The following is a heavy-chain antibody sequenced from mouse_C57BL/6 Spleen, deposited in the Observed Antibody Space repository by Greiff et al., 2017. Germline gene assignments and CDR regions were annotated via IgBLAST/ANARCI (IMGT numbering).Heavy chain of an antibody. V-gene: IGHV5-17*01. Sequence: EVKLMESGGGLVKPGGSLKLSCAASGFTFSDYGMHWVRQAPEKGLEWVAYISSGSSTNYYADTVKGRFTISRDNAKNTLFLQMTSLRSEDTAMYYCARVYDGYYGIFDYWGQGTTLTVSS. CDR2: ISSGSSTN. D-gene: IGHD2-3*01. CDR1: GFTFSDYG. CDR3: ARVYDGYYGIFDY. J-gene: IGHJ2*01.